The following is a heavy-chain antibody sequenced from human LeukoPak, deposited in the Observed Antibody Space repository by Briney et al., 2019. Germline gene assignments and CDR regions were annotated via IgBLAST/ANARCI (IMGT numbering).Heavy chain of an antibody. CDR2: INSDGSST. D-gene: IGHD5-12*01. CDR1: GFTFSSYW. Sequence: GGCLRLSCAASGFTFSSYWMHWVRQGPGKGLVWVSRINSDGSSTSSADSVKGRFTISRDNAKNTLYLQMNSLRAEDTAVYYCARGVSGYAPFDYWGQGTLVTVSS. CDR3: ARGVSGYAPFDY. J-gene: IGHJ4*02. V-gene: IGHV3-74*01.